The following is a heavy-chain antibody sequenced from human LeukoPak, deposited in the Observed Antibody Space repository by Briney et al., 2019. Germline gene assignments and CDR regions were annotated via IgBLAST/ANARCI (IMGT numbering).Heavy chain of an antibody. CDR1: GFTFNKFP. V-gene: IGHV3-30-3*01. CDR3: ARGDGGEVDH. J-gene: IGHJ4*02. D-gene: IGHD3-16*01. CDR2: VSSDGNIK. Sequence: GGSLRLSCAASGFTFNKFPMHWVRQAPGKGLEWMAAVSSDGNIKNYADSVKGRFTISRGYSKNTLYLQMNSLGPEDAAVYYCARGDGGEVDHWGQGTLVTVSS.